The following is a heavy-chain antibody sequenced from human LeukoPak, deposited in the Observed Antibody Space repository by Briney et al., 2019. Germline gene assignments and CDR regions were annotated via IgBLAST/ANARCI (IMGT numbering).Heavy chain of an antibody. V-gene: IGHV3-48*03. CDR1: GFTFSGYE. J-gene: IGHJ4*02. CDR2: IRSDGSDI. Sequence: PGGSLRLSCAASGFTFSGYEMNWVRQAPGKGLEWVSFIRSDGSDIHYADSVKGRFTISRDNTKSSLYLQMNSLRAEDTAVYYCARDMNLVFDYWGQGTLVTVSS. D-gene: IGHD3-16*01. CDR3: ARDMNLVFDY.